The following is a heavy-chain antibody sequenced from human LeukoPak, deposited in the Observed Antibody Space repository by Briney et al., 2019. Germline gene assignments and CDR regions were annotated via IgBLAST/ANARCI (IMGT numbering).Heavy chain of an antibody. CDR2: IDHSGRT. D-gene: IGHD6-13*01. CDR3: ARKSIATAGRKPYDY. V-gene: IGHV4-34*01. CDR1: GGSISSYY. J-gene: IGHJ4*02. Sequence: SETLSLTCTVSGGSISSYYWSWIRQPPGKGLEWIGEIDHSGRTNSNASLKSRVTISVDVSKNQFSLRLTSVTAADTAVYYCARKSIATAGRKPYDYWDQGTLVTVSS.